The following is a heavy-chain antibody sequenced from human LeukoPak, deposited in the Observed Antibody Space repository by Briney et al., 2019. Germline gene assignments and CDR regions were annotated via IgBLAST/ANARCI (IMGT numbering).Heavy chain of an antibody. Sequence: GRSLRLSCAASGFTFDDYAMHWVRQAPGKGLEWVSGISWNSGSIGYADSVKGRFTTSRDNAKNTLYLQMNSLRVEDTAVYYCTRDLAVFWGQGTLVTVSS. V-gene: IGHV3-9*01. D-gene: IGHD3-10*01. CDR1: GFTFDDYA. CDR3: TRDLAVF. J-gene: IGHJ4*02. CDR2: ISWNSGSI.